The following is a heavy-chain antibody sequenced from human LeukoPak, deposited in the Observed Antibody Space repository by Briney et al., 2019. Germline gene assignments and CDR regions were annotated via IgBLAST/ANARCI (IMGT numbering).Heavy chain of an antibody. CDR2: IYYSGST. Sequence: SETLSLTCTVSGGSISSYYWSWIRQHPGKGLEWIGYIYYSGSTYYNPSLKSRVTISVDTSKNQFSLKLSSVTAADTAVYYCASGQSNYVGDYWGQGTLVTVSS. CDR3: ASGQSNYVGDY. V-gene: IGHV4-59*06. J-gene: IGHJ4*02. CDR1: GGSISSYY. D-gene: IGHD4-11*01.